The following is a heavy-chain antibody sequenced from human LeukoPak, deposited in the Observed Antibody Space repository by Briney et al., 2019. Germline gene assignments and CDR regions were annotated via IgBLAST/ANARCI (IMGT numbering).Heavy chain of an antibody. V-gene: IGHV1-18*01. J-gene: IGHJ1*01. CDR2: ISGYNDGS. CDR1: GYTFTNHH. Sequence: ASVKVSCKASGYTFTNHHITWVRQAPGQGLEWLGCISGYNDGSKYARKFQDRITMTTDASAATAYMELRSLTSDDTALYYCARNVSGAVDLWGQGTLVAVSS. D-gene: IGHD3-10*02. CDR3: ARNVSGAVDL.